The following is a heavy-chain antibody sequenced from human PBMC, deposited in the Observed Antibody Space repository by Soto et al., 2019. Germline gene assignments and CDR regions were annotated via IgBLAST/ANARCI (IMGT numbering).Heavy chain of an antibody. D-gene: IGHD1-1*01. CDR1: GFAISRGYY. CDR3: AREKVGTTFFDN. CDR2: IYPSVSS. Sequence: SETLSLTCSVSGFAISRGYYWSWVRQPPGKGLEWIGSIYPSVSSYHNPSLETRVRLSIDTSKNQFTLNLTSVTAADTALYYCAREKVGTTFFDNWGQGIQVTVS. J-gene: IGHJ4*02. V-gene: IGHV4-38-2*02.